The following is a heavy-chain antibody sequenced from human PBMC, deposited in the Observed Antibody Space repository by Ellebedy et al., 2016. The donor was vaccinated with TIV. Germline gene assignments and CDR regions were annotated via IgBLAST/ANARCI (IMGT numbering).Heavy chain of an antibody. V-gene: IGHV5-51*01. CDR1: GYNFAMQW. Sequence: PGGSLRLSCKGSGYNFAMQWIAWVRQMPGKGLELMGIIFPADSDTRYSPSFQGQVTISADKSINSAYVQWNSLKASDTAIYYCARLDGTTVALYGMDVWGQGTTVTVSS. CDR3: ARLDGTTVALYGMDV. CDR2: IFPADSDT. D-gene: IGHD4-23*01. J-gene: IGHJ6*02.